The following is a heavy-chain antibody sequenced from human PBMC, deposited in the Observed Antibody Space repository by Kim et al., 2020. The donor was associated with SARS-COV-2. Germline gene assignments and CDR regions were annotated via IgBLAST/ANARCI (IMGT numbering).Heavy chain of an antibody. V-gene: IGHV3-9*01. D-gene: IGHD6-6*01. J-gene: IGHJ5*02. CDR2: ISWNSGSI. Sequence: GGSLRLSCAASGFTFGDYAMHWVRQAPGKGLEWVSGISWNSGSIGYADSVKGRFTISRDNAKNSLYLQMNSLRAEDTALYYCAKAVTARRGRDWFDPWGQGTLVTVSS. CDR1: GFTFGDYA. CDR3: AKAVTARRGRDWFDP.